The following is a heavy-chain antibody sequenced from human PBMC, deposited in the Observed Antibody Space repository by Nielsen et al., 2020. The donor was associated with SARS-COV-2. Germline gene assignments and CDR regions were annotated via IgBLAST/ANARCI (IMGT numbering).Heavy chain of an antibody. V-gene: IGHV3-64D*09. Sequence: GGSLRLSCSASGFTFNTHAMHWVRQAPGKGLEYVSAISSNGYNTYYAASVRGRFTSSRDNAKTTLYLQMSILREEDTAVYYCVKGGYDYWALDYFEYWGQGILVTVSS. CDR2: ISSNGYNT. D-gene: IGHD5-12*01. CDR1: GFTFNTHA. CDR3: VKGGYDYWALDYFEY. J-gene: IGHJ4*02.